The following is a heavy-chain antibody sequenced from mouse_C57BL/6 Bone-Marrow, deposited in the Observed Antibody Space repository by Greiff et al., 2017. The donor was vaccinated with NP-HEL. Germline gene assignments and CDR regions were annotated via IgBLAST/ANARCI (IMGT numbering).Heavy chain of an antibody. J-gene: IGHJ2*01. Sequence: EVQLQQSGPELVKPGASVKISCKASGYTFTDYYMNWVKQSHGKSLEWIGDINPNNGGTSYNQKFKGKATLTVDKSSSTAYMELRSLTSEDSAVYYCARPRFDYWGQGTTLTVSS. CDR2: INPNNGGT. V-gene: IGHV1-26*01. CDR1: GYTFTDYY. CDR3: ARPRFDY.